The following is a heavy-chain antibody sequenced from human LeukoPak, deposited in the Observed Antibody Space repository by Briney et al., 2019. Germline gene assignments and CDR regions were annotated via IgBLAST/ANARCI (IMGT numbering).Heavy chain of an antibody. J-gene: IGHJ4*02. CDR3: ARDNCGGDCYPDY. CDR2: IKPNSGGT. V-gene: IGHV1-2*02. CDR1: GYNFIGYY. D-gene: IGHD2-21*02. Sequence: ASVKVSCKASGYNFIGYYMHWVRQAPGQGLEWMGWIKPNSGGTNYVQKFQGRVTMTRDTSISTAYMELSSLRSEDTAVYYCARDNCGGDCYPDYWGQGTLVTVSS.